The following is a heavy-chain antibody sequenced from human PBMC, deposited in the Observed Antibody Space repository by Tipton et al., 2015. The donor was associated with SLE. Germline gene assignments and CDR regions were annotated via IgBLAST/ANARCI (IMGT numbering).Heavy chain of an antibody. J-gene: IGHJ4*02. CDR3: ARDGQWLVFDY. D-gene: IGHD6-19*01. CDR1: GVSFSGYY. CDR2: INHSGST. V-gene: IGHV4-34*01. Sequence: TLSLTCAVYGVSFSGYYWSWIRQPPGKGLEWIGEINHSGSTNYNPSLKSRVTISVDTSKNQFSLKLSSVTAADTAVYYCARDGQWLVFDYWGQGTLVTVSS.